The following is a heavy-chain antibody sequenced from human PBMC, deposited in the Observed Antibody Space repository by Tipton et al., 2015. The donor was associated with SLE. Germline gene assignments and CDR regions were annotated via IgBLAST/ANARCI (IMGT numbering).Heavy chain of an antibody. CDR3: ARRPASRSYYNAYYYDYMDV. Sequence: TLSLTCTVSGASVRNYYWSWILPPAGQELQWIGRIDTSGYTHYNPSLRSRVTISVDTSKNQFSLKLHSVTAADTAIYYCARRPASRSYYNAYYYDYMDVWGKGTTVTVAS. V-gene: IGHV4-4*07. D-gene: IGHD3-10*01. J-gene: IGHJ6*03. CDR1: GASVRNYY. CDR2: IDTSGYT.